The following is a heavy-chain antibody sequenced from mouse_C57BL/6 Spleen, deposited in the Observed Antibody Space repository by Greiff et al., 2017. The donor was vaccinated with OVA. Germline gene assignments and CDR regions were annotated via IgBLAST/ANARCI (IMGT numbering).Heavy chain of an antibody. CDR3: ARLSNYFYAMDY. V-gene: IGHV1-69*01. CDR2: IDPSDSYT. CDR1: GYTFTSYW. Sequence: VQLKQPGAELVMPGASVKLSCKASGYTFTSYWMHWVKQRPGQGLEWIGEIDPSDSYTNYNQKFKGKSTLTVDKSSSTAYMQLSSLTSEDSAVYYCARLSNYFYAMDYWGQGTAVTVSS. J-gene: IGHJ4*01. D-gene: IGHD2-5*01.